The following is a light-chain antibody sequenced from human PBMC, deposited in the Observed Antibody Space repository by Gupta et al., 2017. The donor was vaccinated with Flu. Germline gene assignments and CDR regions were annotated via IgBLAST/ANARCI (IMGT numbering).Light chain of an antibody. Sequence: DIQMTQSPSTLSASVGDRVTITCRASQSISRWLAWYQQKPGKAPKLLIYRASSLESGVPSRFSGSGYGTEFTLTISSRQPDDFAAYYCQQDDSYSPYTFGQGTKMEIK. CDR3: QQDDSYSPYT. V-gene: IGKV1-5*03. CDR2: RAS. CDR1: QSISRW. J-gene: IGKJ2*01.